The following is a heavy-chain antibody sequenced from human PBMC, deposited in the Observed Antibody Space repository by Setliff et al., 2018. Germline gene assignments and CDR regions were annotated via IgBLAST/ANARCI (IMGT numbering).Heavy chain of an antibody. Sequence: ASVKVSCKTSGYTFSKNHMHWVRQAPGQGPEWMGIINPSGGSTSYAQKFQGRVTMTRDTSTSTVYMELSSLRSEDTAVYYCARDRYYYGSGSPYYFDYWGQGTLVTVSS. V-gene: IGHV1-46*01. CDR3: ARDRYYYGSGSPYYFDY. CDR2: INPSGGST. CDR1: GYTFSKNH. D-gene: IGHD3-10*01. J-gene: IGHJ4*02.